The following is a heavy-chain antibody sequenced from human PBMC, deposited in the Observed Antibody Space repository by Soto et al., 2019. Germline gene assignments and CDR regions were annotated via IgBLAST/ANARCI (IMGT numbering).Heavy chain of an antibody. CDR3: TTGPIYGDYLC. Sequence: PGGSLRLSCAASGFTLSNAWMSWVRQAPGKGLEWVGRIKSKTDGGTTDYAAPVKGRFTISRDDSKNTLYLQMNSLKTEDTAVYYCTTGPIYGDYLCWGQGTLVTVSS. CDR2: IKSKTDGGTT. D-gene: IGHD4-17*01. V-gene: IGHV3-15*01. CDR1: GFTLSNAW. J-gene: IGHJ4*02.